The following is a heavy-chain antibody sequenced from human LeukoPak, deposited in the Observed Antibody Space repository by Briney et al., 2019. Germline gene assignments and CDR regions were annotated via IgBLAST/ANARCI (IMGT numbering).Heavy chain of an antibody. Sequence: SVKVSCKASGGAFSSYAISWVRQAPGQGLEWMGGIIPIFGTANYAQKFQGRVTITADESTSTAYMELSSLRSEDTAVYYCASVSMAARPGAIDYWGQGTLVTVSS. J-gene: IGHJ4*02. V-gene: IGHV1-69*13. CDR3: ASVSMAARPGAIDY. D-gene: IGHD6-6*01. CDR2: IIPIFGTA. CDR1: GGAFSSYA.